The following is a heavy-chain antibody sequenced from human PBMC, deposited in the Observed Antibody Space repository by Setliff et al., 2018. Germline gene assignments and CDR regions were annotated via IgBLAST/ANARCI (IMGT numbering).Heavy chain of an antibody. CDR1: GFTFSTYS. CDR3: ARVASGWWWFDY. V-gene: IGHV3-21*01. J-gene: IGHJ4*02. Sequence: GGSLRLSCAASGFTFSTYSMNWVRQAPGKGPEWVSSISSSSTYVFYADSVRGRFTVSRDNAKNSLYLQMNSLRAEDTAVYYCARVASGWWWFDYWGQGTLVTVSS. D-gene: IGHD6-19*01. CDR2: ISSSSTYV.